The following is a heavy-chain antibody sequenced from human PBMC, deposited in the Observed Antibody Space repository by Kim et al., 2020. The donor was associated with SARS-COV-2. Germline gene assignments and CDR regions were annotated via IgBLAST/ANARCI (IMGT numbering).Heavy chain of an antibody. CDR3: ARGGPTMIVVVITGCGMDV. V-gene: IGHV3-48*03. Sequence: GGSLRLSCAASGFTFSSYEMNWVRQAPGKGLEWVSYISSSGSTIYYADSVKGRFTISRDNAKNSLYLQMNSLRAEDTAVYYCARGGPTMIVVVITGCGMDVWGQGTTVTVSS. D-gene: IGHD3-22*01. J-gene: IGHJ6*02. CDR2: ISSSGSTI. CDR1: GFTFSSYE.